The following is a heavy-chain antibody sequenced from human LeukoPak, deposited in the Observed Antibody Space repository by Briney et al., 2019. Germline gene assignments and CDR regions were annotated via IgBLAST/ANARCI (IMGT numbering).Heavy chain of an antibody. CDR2: MYHSGNT. CDR3: ARVKDTARFDP. J-gene: IGHJ5*02. V-gene: IGHV4-38-2*02. Sequence: AETVSLTCTVSVYSISSGYYLGWIRQPPGEGLEWIGSMYHSGNTYYTTYLKRRVTMAVDTSTNQFSLKLSSVTTADTAVYYCARVKDTARFDPWGQGTLVTVSS. CDR1: VYSISSGYY. D-gene: IGHD5-18*01.